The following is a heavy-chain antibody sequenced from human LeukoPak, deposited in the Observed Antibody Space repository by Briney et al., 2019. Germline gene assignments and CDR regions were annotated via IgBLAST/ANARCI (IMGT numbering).Heavy chain of an antibody. D-gene: IGHD4-17*01. CDR3: ARAYGDYFDY. CDR1: GGSISSYY. J-gene: IGHJ4*02. V-gene: IGHV4-59*01. CDR2: IYYSGST. Sequence: SETLSLTCTVSGGSISSYYWSWIRQPPGKGLEWIGYIYYSGSTNYNPSLKSRVTISVDTSKNQFSLKLSSVPAADTAVYYCARAYGDYFDYWGQGTLVTVSS.